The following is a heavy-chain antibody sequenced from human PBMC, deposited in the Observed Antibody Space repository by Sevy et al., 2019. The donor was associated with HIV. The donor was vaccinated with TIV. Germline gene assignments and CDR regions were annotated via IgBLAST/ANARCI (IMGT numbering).Heavy chain of an antibody. V-gene: IGHV1-18*01. Sequence: ASVKVSCKASGYTFTNYGINCVRQAPGQGLEWMGWISAYNGNTKYAQKLQGRVTMTTDTSTSTAYMELRSLRSADTAVYYCARAYCSSSSCQEGFDYWGQGTLVTVSS. CDR2: ISAYNGNT. CDR3: ARAYCSSSSCQEGFDY. CDR1: GYTFTNYG. J-gene: IGHJ4*02. D-gene: IGHD2-2*01.